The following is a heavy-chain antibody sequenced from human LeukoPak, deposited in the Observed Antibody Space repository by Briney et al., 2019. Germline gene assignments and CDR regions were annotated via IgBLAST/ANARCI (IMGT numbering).Heavy chain of an antibody. CDR2: IYYSGST. J-gene: IGHJ4*02. D-gene: IGHD3-9*01. CDR3: ARLLDDILTGYYRPFYFDH. V-gene: IGHV4-39*01. CDR1: GGSISSSSYY. Sequence: SETLSLTCTVSGGSISSSSYYWGWIRQPPGKGLEWIGSIYYSGSTYYNPSLKSRVTISVDTSKNQFSLKLSSVTAADTAVYYCARLLDDILTGYYRPFYFDHWGQGTLVTVSS.